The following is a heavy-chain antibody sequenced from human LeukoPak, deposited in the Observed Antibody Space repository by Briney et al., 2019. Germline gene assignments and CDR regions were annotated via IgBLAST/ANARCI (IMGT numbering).Heavy chain of an antibody. J-gene: IGHJ6*03. CDR1: GDTFSSYG. V-gene: IGHV1-69*01. CDR3: ARGDPPTGAWSREPDTYYMDV. CDR2: IIPIFGSA. D-gene: IGHD7-27*01. Sequence: ASVKVSCKASGDTFSSYGVSWVRQAPGQGLEWMGGIIPIFGSANYAQKFQGRITITADESTSTVYMEVASLRSDDTAVYFCARGDPPTGAWSREPDTYYMDVWGKGTTVTVSS.